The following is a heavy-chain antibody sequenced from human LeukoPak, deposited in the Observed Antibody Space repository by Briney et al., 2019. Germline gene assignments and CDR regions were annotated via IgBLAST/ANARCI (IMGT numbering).Heavy chain of an antibody. CDR2: IIPILGIP. CDR1: GGTFSSYA. CDR3: ATGAIVVVTARDYWYFDL. Sequence: SVKVSCKASGGTFSSYAISWVRQAPGQGLEWMGRIIPILGIPNYAQKFQGRVTITADKSTTTAYMELSSLRSEDTAVYYCATGAIVVVTARDYWYFDLWGRGTLVTVSS. D-gene: IGHD2-21*02. V-gene: IGHV1-69*04. J-gene: IGHJ2*01.